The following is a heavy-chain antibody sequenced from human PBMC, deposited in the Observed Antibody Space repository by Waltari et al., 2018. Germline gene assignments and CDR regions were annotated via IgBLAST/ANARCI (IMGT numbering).Heavy chain of an antibody. Sequence: QVQLVQSGAEVKKPGSSVKVSRKASGGTFSSYAISWVRQAPGQGLEWMGRIIPRLGIANCARKSQGRVTITADKSTSTADMELSSLRSEETAVYYCARADPPLSMDVWGQGTTVTVSS. CDR1: GGTFSSYA. CDR2: IIPRLGIA. J-gene: IGHJ6*02. V-gene: IGHV1-69*09. CDR3: ARADPPLSMDV.